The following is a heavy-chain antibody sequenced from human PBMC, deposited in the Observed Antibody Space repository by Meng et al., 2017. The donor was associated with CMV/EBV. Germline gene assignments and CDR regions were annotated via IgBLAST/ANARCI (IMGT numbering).Heavy chain of an antibody. Sequence: SGYTFTGYYMHWVRQAPGQGLEWMGWINPNSGGTNYAQKFQGRVTMTRDTSISTAYMELSRLRSDDTAVYYCAREGYSSSYNWFDPWGQGTLVTVSS. CDR3: AREGYSSSYNWFDP. CDR2: INPNSGGT. CDR1: GYTFTGYY. J-gene: IGHJ5*02. D-gene: IGHD6-13*01. V-gene: IGHV1-2*02.